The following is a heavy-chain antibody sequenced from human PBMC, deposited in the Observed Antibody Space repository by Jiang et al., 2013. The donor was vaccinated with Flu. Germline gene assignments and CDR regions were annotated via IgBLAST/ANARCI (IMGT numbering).Heavy chain of an antibody. V-gene: IGHV4-4*02. J-gene: IGHJ3*01. CDR3: AREYSAFDF. D-gene: IGHD2-21*01. Sequence: GLVKPSGTLSLTCAVSGISIISSNWWSWVRQSPGKGLEWIGYIHHSGSTSYNPSLKSRLTISVDTSKNQLSLRLSSVTAADTAVYYCAREYSAFDFWGQGTMVTVSS. CDR2: IHHSGST. CDR1: GISIISSNW.